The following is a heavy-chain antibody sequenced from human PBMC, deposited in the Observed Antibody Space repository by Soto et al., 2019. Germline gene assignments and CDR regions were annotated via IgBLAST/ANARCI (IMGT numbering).Heavy chain of an antibody. CDR2: ISYDGSNK. V-gene: IGHV3-30*18. CDR1: GFTFSSYG. J-gene: IGHJ4*02. D-gene: IGHD3-3*01. Sequence: GGSLRLSCAASGFTFSSYGMHWVRQSPGKGLEWVAVISYDGSNKYYADSVKGRFTISRDNSKNTLYLQMNSLRAEDTAVYYCAKAHKGSYYDFWSGYYFDYWGQGTLVTVSS. CDR3: AKAHKGSYYDFWSGYYFDY.